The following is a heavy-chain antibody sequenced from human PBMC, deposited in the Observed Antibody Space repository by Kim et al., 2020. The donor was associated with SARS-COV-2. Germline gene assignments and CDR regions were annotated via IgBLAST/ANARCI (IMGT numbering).Heavy chain of an antibody. D-gene: IGHD3-22*01. CDR1: GFTFDGHA. J-gene: IGHJ5*02. CDR2: ISANGRFT. Sequence: GGSLRLSCAAAGFTFDGHAMHWVRQGPGKGLEWVSLISANGRFTYYPDSVKGRFTISRDNSKHSLYLQMNSLRTEDTAFYYCARDARTWSSGTLDLWGQG. V-gene: IGHV3-43*02. CDR3: ARDARTWSSGTLDL.